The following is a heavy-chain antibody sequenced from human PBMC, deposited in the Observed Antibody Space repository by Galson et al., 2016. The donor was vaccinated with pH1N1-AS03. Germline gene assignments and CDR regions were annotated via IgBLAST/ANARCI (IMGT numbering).Heavy chain of an antibody. J-gene: IGHJ4*02. CDR1: GYTFTNYN. V-gene: IGHV1-46*01. CDR3: ARGAGYL. CDR2: INPSGGST. D-gene: IGHD2-15*01. Sequence: SVKVSCKASGYTFTNYNIYWVRQAPGQGLEWMGKINPSGGSTSYAQKFQGRVTVTRDTSTSTVYMELSSLRFEYTAVYYCARGAGYLWGQGTLVTVSS.